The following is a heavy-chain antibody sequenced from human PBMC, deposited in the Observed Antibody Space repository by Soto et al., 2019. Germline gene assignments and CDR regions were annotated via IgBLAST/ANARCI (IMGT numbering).Heavy chain of an antibody. D-gene: IGHD6-13*01. Sequence: ASVKVSCKASGYTFTSYGISWVRQAPGQGLEWMGWISAYNGNTHYAQTLQGRVTMTTDTSTSTAYMELRSLRSDDTAVYYCAREYSSSCVYDNWFGTWGQGTLVTVSS. CDR3: AREYSSSCVYDNWFGT. J-gene: IGHJ5*02. CDR1: GYTFTSYG. V-gene: IGHV1-18*01. CDR2: ISAYNGNT.